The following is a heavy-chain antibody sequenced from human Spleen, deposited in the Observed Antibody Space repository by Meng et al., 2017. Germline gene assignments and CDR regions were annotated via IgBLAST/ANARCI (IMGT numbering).Heavy chain of an antibody. J-gene: IGHJ6*02. CDR1: GFTFRSYW. V-gene: IGHV3-7*01. Sequence: GGSLRLSCAASGFTFRSYWMSWVRQAPGKGLEWVANIKQDGSEKYYVDSVKGRFTISRDNAKNSLYLQMNSLRAEDTAVYYCARDQLLLWGFYYYGMDVWGQGTTVTVSS. CDR3: ARDQLLLWGFYYYGMDV. CDR2: IKQDGSEK. D-gene: IGHD2-2*01.